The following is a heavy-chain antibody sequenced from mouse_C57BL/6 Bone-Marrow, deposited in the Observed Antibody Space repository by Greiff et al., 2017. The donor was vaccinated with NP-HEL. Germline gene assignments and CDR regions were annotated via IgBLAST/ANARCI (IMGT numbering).Heavy chain of an antibody. V-gene: IGHV1-22*01. Sequence: EVKLQESGPELVKPGASVKMSCKASGYTFTDYNMHWVKQSHGKSLEWIGYINPNNGGTSYNQKFKGKATLTVNKSSSTAYMELRSLTSEDSAVYYCAREDTTVVRDFDYWGQGTTLTVSS. CDR2: INPNNGGT. J-gene: IGHJ2*01. CDR1: GYTFTDYN. CDR3: AREDTTVVRDFDY. D-gene: IGHD1-1*01.